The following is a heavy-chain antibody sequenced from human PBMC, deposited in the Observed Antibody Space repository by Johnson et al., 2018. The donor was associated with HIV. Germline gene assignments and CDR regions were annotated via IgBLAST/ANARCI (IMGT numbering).Heavy chain of an antibody. V-gene: IGHV3-20*04. Sequence: VPLVESGGGVVRPGGSLKLSCAASGFTFDDYGMSWVRQAPGKGLEWVSGINWNGASTGYPDSVKGRFTISRDNAKNSLYLQMNSLRAEDTALYYCARDRGAIAAAVNDAFDSWGQGTMVTVSS. CDR3: ARDRGAIAAAVNDAFDS. CDR2: INWNGAST. J-gene: IGHJ3*02. D-gene: IGHD6-13*01. CDR1: GFTFDDYG.